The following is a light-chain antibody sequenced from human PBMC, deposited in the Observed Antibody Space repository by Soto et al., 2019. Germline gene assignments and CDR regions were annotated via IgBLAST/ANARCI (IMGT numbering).Light chain of an antibody. CDR3: HQRSNWPYT. CDR2: DAS. CDR1: QSVSWY. J-gene: IGKJ4*01. Sequence: EIVLTQSPATLSLSPGERATLSCRASQSVSWYLAWYQQKPGQAPRLLIYDASNRATGIPARFSGSGSGTDFTLTITSVEPEDVAVYYCHQRSNWPYTFGGGTKVEIK. V-gene: IGKV3-11*01.